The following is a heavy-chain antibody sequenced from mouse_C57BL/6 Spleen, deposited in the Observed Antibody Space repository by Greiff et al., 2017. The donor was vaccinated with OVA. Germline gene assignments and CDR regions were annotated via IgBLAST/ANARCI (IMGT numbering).Heavy chain of an antibody. V-gene: IGHV3-6*01. Sequence: DVKLQESGPGLVKPSQSLSLTCSVTGYSITSGYYWNWIRQFPGNKLEWMGYISYDGSNNYNPSHKNRISITRDTSKNQFFLKLNSVTTEDTATYYCARGENYGSSPYWYFDVGHRDHGHRLL. CDR2: ISYDGSN. D-gene: IGHD1-1*01. J-gene: IGHJ1*03. CDR3: ARGENYGSSPYWYFDV. CDR1: GYSITSGYY.